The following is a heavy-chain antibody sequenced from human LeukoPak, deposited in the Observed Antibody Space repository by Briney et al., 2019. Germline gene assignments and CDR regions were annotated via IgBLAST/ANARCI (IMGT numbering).Heavy chain of an antibody. CDR1: GFTFSRYW. Sequence: GGSLRLSCAVSGFTFSRYWMTWVRQAPGKWLEWVANIKVDGSEKYYVDAVKGRFTISRDNAKDSLYLQMNGLRAEDTAIYYCARAQWTAFDYYYYMDVWGKGTTVTVSS. D-gene: IGHD3/OR15-3a*01. CDR3: ARAQWTAFDYYYYMDV. CDR2: IKVDGSEK. J-gene: IGHJ6*03. V-gene: IGHV3-7*01.